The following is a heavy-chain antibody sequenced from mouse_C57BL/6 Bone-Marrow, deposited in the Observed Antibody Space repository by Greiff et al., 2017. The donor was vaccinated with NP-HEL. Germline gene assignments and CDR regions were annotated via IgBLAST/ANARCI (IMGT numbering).Heavy chain of an antibody. Sequence: VKLQQSGAELARPGASVKLSCKASGYTFTSYGISWVKQRTGQGLEWIGEIYPRSGNTYYNEKFKGKATLTADKSSSTAYMELRSLTSEDSAVYFCGGDPYYDPYFDYWGQGTTLTVSS. D-gene: IGHD1-1*02. V-gene: IGHV1-81*01. CDR3: GGDPYYDPYFDY. CDR2: IYPRSGNT. J-gene: IGHJ2*01. CDR1: GYTFTSYG.